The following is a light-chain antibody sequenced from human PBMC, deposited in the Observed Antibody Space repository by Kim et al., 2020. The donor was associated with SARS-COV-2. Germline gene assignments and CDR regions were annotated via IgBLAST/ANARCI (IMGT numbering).Light chain of an antibody. CDR1: SSDVGSYNY. J-gene: IGLJ2*01. Sequence: QSALTQPASVSGSPGQSITISCSGTSSDVGSYNYVSWYQQHPGKAPKLMIYDVTKRPSGVSNRFSGSKSGNTASLTVSGLQADDEADYYCSSYASSGTLVFGGGTQLTVL. V-gene: IGLV2-14*01. CDR2: DVT. CDR3: SSYASSGTLV.